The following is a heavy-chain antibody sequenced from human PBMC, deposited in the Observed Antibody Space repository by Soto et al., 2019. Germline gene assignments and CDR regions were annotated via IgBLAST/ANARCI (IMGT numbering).Heavy chain of an antibody. D-gene: IGHD3-3*01. CDR2: SYHSGST. J-gene: IGHJ6*02. CDR3: ARKGIFRRGYGMDV. CDR1: GGSISSSNW. Sequence: PETLSLTCAVPGGSISSSNWWSWVRQPPGKGLEWIGESYHSGSTNYNPSLKSRVTISVDKSKNQFSLKLSSVTAADTAVYYCARKGIFRRGYGMDVWGQGTTVTVSS. V-gene: IGHV4-4*03.